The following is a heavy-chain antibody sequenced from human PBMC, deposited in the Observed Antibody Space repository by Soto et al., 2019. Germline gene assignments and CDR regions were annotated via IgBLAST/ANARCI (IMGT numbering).Heavy chain of an antibody. Sequence: SETLSLTCAVSGDSISSNNWWSWVRQPPGKGLEWIGEIYHSGYTNYNPSLKSRVTLSVDRSKNQFSLNLSSVTAADTAVYYCARDSVMYTSSWRTVDYWGQGTLVTVSS. D-gene: IGHD6-13*01. CDR2: IYHSGYT. J-gene: IGHJ4*02. CDR1: GDSISSNNW. CDR3: ARDSVMYTSSWRTVDY. V-gene: IGHV4-4*02.